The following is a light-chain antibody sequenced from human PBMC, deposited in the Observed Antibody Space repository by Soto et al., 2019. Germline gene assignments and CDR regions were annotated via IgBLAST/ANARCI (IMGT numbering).Light chain of an antibody. J-gene: IGLJ2*01. CDR3: CSYAGRSTWDVV. CDR2: GNS. CDR1: TTNIGAGYD. Sequence: QSVLTQPPSVSGAPGQRVTISCTGTTTNIGAGYDVHWYQHLPGTAPKLLIYGNSNRPSGVSDRFSGSQSGTSASLAITGLQAEDEGDYYCCSYAGRSTWDVVFGGETKLTVL. V-gene: IGLV1-40*01.